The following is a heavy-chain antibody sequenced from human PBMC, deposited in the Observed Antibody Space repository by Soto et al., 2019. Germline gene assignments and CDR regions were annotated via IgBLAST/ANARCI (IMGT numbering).Heavy chain of an antibody. CDR2: IDPSGGIT. CDR1: GYSFTNFH. D-gene: IGHD3-22*01. Sequence: QVQLSQFGAEVKKPGASVKVSCTASGYSFTNFHIHWVRQAPGQGLEWMGMIDPSGGITRDAQTLQGRITMTRDASTSTVYMELRSLTSEDTAVYYCARDRIGHDNYDTIGYYFDHWGQGTLVTVSS. J-gene: IGHJ4*02. V-gene: IGHV1-46*01. CDR3: ARDRIGHDNYDTIGYYFDH.